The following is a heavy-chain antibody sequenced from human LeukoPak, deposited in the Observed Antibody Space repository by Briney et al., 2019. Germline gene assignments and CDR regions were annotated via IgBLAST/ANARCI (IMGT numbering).Heavy chain of an antibody. CDR3: AKDWSAIYHDWYFDL. J-gene: IGHJ2*01. CDR2: ISGSDSNT. V-gene: IGHV3-23*01. Sequence: GGSLRLSCAASGFTFSSYAMHWVRQAPGKGLEWVSGISGSDSNTYYADSVKGRFTISRDNSRSTLYLQMSSLRAEDTAVYYCAKDWSAIYHDWYFDLWGRGTLVTVSS. CDR1: GFTFSSYA. D-gene: IGHD3-3*01.